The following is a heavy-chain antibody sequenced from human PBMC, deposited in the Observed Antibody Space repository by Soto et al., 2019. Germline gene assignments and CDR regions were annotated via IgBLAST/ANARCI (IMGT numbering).Heavy chain of an antibody. Sequence: EVQLVESGGGLVQPGGSLRLSCAASGFTLSNYWMTWVRQAPGKGLEWVANINYDGSEKNYVDSVKGRFTISRDNTRNSLALQMNTLRVDDTAVYYCLSAGSAVSWGQGTLVTVSS. D-gene: IGHD3-10*01. CDR2: INYDGSEK. J-gene: IGHJ4*02. CDR1: GFTLSNYW. V-gene: IGHV3-7*05. CDR3: LSAGSAVS.